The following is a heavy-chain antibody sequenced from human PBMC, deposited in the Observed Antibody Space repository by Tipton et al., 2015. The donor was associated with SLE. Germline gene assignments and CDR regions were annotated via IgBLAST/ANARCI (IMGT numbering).Heavy chain of an antibody. CDR2: IYTSGST. J-gene: IGHJ4*02. CDR1: GGSISSYY. D-gene: IGHD4-11*01. V-gene: IGHV4-59*01. Sequence: TLSLTCTVSGGSISSYYWSWIRQPPGKGLEWIGYIYTSGSTNYNPSLKSRVTISVDTSKNQFSLKLSSVTAADTAVYYCARAIYSNYVGYYFDYWGQGTLVTVSS. CDR3: ARAIYSNYVGYYFDY.